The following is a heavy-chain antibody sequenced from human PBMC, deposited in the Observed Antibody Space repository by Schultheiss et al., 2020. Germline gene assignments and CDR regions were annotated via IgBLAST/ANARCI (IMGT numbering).Heavy chain of an antibody. V-gene: IGHV7-4-1*02. CDR1: GYTFTNYG. CDR2: INTNTGEP. D-gene: IGHD3-16*01. Sequence: GGSLRLSCKASGYTFTNYGMNWVKQAPGKGLKWMGWINTNTGEPTYAEEFKGRFAFSLETSASTAYLQINNLKNEDTATYFCATPFAYWGQGTLVTVSS. J-gene: IGHJ4*03. CDR3: ATPFAY.